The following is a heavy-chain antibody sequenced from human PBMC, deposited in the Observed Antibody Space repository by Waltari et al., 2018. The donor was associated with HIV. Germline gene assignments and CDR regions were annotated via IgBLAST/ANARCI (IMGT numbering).Heavy chain of an antibody. D-gene: IGHD3-10*01. V-gene: IGHV1-2*02. J-gene: IGHJ1*01. Sequence: QVQLVQSGAEVKKPGASVKVSCKASGYTCTGYYMHWVRQAPGQGLEWMGWINPNSGGTNYAQKFQGRVTMTRDTSISTAYMELSRLRSDDTAVYYCARGSRDGPPSSGVQHWGQGTLVTVSS. CDR1: GYTCTGYY. CDR2: INPNSGGT. CDR3: ARGSRDGPPSSGVQH.